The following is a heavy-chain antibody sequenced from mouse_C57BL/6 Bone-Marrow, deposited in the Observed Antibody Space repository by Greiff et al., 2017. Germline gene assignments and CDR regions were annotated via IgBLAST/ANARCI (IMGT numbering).Heavy chain of an antibody. D-gene: IGHD1-1*01. CDR2: ILPGSGST. CDR3: ARSPYYYGSSNYAMDY. J-gene: IGHJ4*01. V-gene: IGHV1-9*01. CDR1: GYTFTGYW. Sequence: VQLQQSGAELMKPGASVKLSCKATGYTFTGYWIEWVKQRPGHGLEWIGEILPGSGSTNYNEKFKGKATFTADTSSNTAYMQLSSLTTEDSAIYYGARSPYYYGSSNYAMDYWGQGTSVTVSS.